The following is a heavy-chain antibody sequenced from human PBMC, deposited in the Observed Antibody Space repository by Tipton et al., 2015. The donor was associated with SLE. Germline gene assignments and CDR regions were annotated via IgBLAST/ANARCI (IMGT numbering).Heavy chain of an antibody. J-gene: IGHJ4*02. CDR3: AFGEVAMIQVVEKNYFDY. CDR2: INHSGST. D-gene: IGHD5-12*01. V-gene: IGHV4-39*07. Sequence: TLSLNCTVSGGSISSSSYYWSWIRQPPGKGLEWIGEINHSGSTNYNPSLKSRVTISVDTSKNQFSLKLSSVTAADTAVYYCAFGEVAMIQVVEKNYFDYWGQGTLVTVSS. CDR1: GGSISSSSYY.